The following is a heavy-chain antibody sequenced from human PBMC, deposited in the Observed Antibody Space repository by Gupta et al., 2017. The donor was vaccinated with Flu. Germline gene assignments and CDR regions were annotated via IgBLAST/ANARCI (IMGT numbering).Heavy chain of an antibody. CDR1: GGSISSSSYY. CDR3: ARVSRGGQLAVYYYYGMDV. V-gene: IGHV4-39*01. CDR2: IYYSGST. D-gene: IGHD6-13*01. Sequence: QPQLQESGPGLVKPSETLSLTCTVSGGSISSSSYYWGWIRQPPGKGLEWIGSIYYSGSTYYNPSLKSRVTISVDTSKNQFSLKLSSVTAADTAVYYCARVSRGGQLAVYYYYGMDVWGQGTTVTVSS. J-gene: IGHJ6*02.